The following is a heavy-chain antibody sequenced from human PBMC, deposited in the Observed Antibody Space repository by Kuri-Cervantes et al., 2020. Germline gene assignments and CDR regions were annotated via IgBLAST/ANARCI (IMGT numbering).Heavy chain of an antibody. V-gene: IGHV3-30*02. CDR1: GFTFSNYG. D-gene: IGHD2-8*02. CDR3: ARIGGVERYYDL. Sequence: GGSLRLSCAASGFTFSNYGTHWVRQAPGKGLEWLAFIRFDGSNTYYVDSVKGRFTISRDNARNTLYLQMNSLRAEDTAVYHCARIGGVERYYDLWGRGTLVTVSS. CDR2: IRFDGSNT. J-gene: IGHJ2*01.